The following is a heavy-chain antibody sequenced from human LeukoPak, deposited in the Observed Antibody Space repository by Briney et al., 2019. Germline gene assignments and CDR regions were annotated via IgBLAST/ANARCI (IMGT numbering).Heavy chain of an antibody. Sequence: ASVKVSCKASGYTFTRFFIHWVRRAPGQGLEWMGTINPSGGTTSYAQKFQGTVTMTRDTSTSTVYMDLSSLRSEDTAVYYCARAPYSGINPPFDYWAREPWSSSPQ. J-gene: IGHJ4*02. D-gene: IGHD1-26*01. CDR1: GYTFTRFF. CDR2: INPSGGTT. CDR3: ARAPYSGINPPFDY. V-gene: IGHV1-46*01.